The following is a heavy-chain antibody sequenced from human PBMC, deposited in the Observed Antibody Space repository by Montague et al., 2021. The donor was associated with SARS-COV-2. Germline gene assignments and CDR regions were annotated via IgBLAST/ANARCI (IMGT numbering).Heavy chain of an antibody. CDR3: VRGGDYTDYGRVDY. V-gene: IGHV4-39*01. Sequence: SETLSLTCSFSGGSISTGSYYWGWNRQPPRKGLEWIGSIYYSGDTYYNPSLKSRVTISVYTSKNQFSLRLSSVTAADTEVYYCVRGGDYTDYGRVDYWGQGTLVIVSS. J-gene: IGHJ4*02. D-gene: IGHD4-11*01. CDR1: GGSISTGSYY. CDR2: IYYSGDT.